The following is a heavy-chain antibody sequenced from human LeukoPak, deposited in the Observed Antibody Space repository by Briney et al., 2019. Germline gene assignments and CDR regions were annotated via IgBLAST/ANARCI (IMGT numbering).Heavy chain of an antibody. CDR1: GFTFSSYG. CDR3: ARDGSSGWYWVDY. J-gene: IGHJ4*02. D-gene: IGHD6-19*01. V-gene: IGHV3-33*01. Sequence: GGSLRLSCAASGFTFSSYGMHWVHQAPGKGLEWVAVILYDGSNKYYADSVKGRLTISRDNSKNTLYLQMNSLRAEDTAVYYCARDGSSGWYWVDYWGQGTLVTVSS. CDR2: ILYDGSNK.